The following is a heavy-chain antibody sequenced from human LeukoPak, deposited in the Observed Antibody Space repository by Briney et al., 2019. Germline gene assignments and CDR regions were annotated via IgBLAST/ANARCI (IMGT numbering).Heavy chain of an antibody. V-gene: IGHV5-51*01. CDR2: IYPGDSDT. CDR3: ARHFGAGNTWSQGIDY. J-gene: IGHJ4*02. D-gene: IGHD3-10*01. Sequence: RGESLKISCKGSGYSFTTYWIAWMRQMPGKGLEWMGIIYPGDSDTRYSPSFQGQVTISADKSISTAYLQWSSLEASDTAVYYCARHFGAGNTWSQGIDYWGQGTLVTVSS. CDR1: GYSFTTYW.